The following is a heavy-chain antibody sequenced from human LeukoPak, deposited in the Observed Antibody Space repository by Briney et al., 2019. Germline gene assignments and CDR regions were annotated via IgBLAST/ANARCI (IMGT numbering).Heavy chain of an antibody. D-gene: IGHD3-10*01. CDR1: GGSISSSSYY. CDR2: IYYSGST. V-gene: IGHV4-39*01. J-gene: IGHJ4*02. Sequence: SETLSRTCTVSGGSISSSSYYWGWIRQPPGKGLEWIGSIYYSGSTYYIPSLKSRVTISVDTSKNQFSLKLSSVTAADTAVYYCAPIWFGEVDFDYWGQGTLVTVSS. CDR3: APIWFGEVDFDY.